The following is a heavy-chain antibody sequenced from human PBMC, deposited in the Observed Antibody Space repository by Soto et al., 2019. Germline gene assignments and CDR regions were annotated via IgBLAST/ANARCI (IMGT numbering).Heavy chain of an antibody. CDR3: ERGRYGDY. J-gene: IGHJ4*02. Sequence: QVHLVQSGAEVKKPGASVKVSCKGSGYAFTTYGITWVRQAPGQGLEWMGWISAHNGNTNYDQKLQGRVTVTRDPSTSTAYMELRSLRSDDTAVYYCERGRYGDYWGQGALVTVSS. CDR1: GYAFTTYG. D-gene: IGHD1-1*01. CDR2: ISAHNGNT. V-gene: IGHV1-18*01.